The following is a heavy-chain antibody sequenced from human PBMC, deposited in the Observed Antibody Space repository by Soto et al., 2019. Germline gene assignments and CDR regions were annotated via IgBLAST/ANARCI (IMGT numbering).Heavy chain of an antibody. D-gene: IGHD3-3*01. Sequence: QVQLVESGGGVVQPGRSLRLSCAASGFTFSSYAMHWVRQAPGKGLEWVAVISYDGSNKYYADSVKGRFTISRDNSXNLXYLQMNSLRAEDTAVYYCAREGAVTIFGVVIGMDVWGQGTTVTVSS. CDR1: GFTFSSYA. V-gene: IGHV3-30-3*01. CDR2: ISYDGSNK. J-gene: IGHJ6*02. CDR3: AREGAVTIFGVVIGMDV.